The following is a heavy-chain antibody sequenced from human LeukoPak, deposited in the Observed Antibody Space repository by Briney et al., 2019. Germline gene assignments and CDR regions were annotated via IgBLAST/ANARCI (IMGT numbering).Heavy chain of an antibody. V-gene: IGHV3-30*03. D-gene: IGHD2-15*01. CDR3: ARELYCSGGSCYSGRGY. CDR2: ISYDGSNK. CDR1: GFTFSSYG. J-gene: IGHJ4*02. Sequence: PGGSLRLSCAASGFTFSSYGMHWVRQAPGKGLEWVAVISYDGSNKYYADSVKGRFTISRDNSKNTLYLQMNSLRAEDTAVYYCARELYCSGGSCYSGRGYWGQGTLVTVSS.